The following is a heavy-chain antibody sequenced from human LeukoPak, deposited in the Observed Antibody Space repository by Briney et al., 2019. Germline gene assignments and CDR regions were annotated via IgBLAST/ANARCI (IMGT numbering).Heavy chain of an antibody. V-gene: IGHV4-59*01. CDR3: ARDHTSSSHFDY. D-gene: IGHD6-6*01. CDR1: GGSISSYY. J-gene: IGHJ4*02. Sequence: SETLSLTCTVSGGSISSYYWGWIRQPPGKGLEWIGYIYYSGTTNYNPSLKSRVTMSVDTSKNQFSLKLSSVTAADTAIYYCARDHTSSSHFDYWGQGILVTVSS. CDR2: IYYSGTT.